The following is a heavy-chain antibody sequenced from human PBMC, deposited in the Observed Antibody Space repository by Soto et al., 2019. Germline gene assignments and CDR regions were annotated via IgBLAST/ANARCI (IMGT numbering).Heavy chain of an antibody. CDR1: GGSFSAYY. Sequence: LSLTCAVYGGSFSAYYWSWVRQPPGKGLEWIGEIIHSESTKYNPSLKSRVTISVDTSKNQFSLKLSSVTAADTAVYYCARQRPTDGRWEFANYYGMDVWGQGTPVTV. D-gene: IGHD1-26*01. V-gene: IGHV4-34*12. J-gene: IGHJ6*02. CDR3: ARQRPTDGRWEFANYYGMDV. CDR2: IIHSEST.